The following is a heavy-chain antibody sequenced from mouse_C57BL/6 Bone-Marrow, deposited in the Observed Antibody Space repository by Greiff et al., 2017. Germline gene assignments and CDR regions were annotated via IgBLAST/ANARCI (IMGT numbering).Heavy chain of an antibody. J-gene: IGHJ1*03. Sequence: VQLQQPGAELVKPGASVKMSCKASGYTFTSYWITWVKQRPGQGLEWIGGIYPGSGSTNYNEKFKGKATLTVDTSSSTAYMQLSSLTSEDSAVYYCARSVYCSSSHWYFDVWGTGTTVTVSS. V-gene: IGHV1-55*01. CDR3: ARSVYCSSSHWYFDV. D-gene: IGHD1-1*01. CDR1: GYTFTSYW. CDR2: IYPGSGST.